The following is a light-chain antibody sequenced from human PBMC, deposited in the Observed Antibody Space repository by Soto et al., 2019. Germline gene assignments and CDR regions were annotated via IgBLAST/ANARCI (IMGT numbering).Light chain of an antibody. CDR3: QQRSNWPPT. CDR2: DAS. V-gene: IGKV3-11*01. CDR1: QSVSTY. Sequence: EIILTQSPDTLSLSPGNRATLSCRASQSVSTYLAWYQQKPGQPPRLLIYDASNRATGIPARFSGSGSGTDFPLTIRSLEPEDFAVYYCQQRSNWPPTFGQGTKVDIK. J-gene: IGKJ1*01.